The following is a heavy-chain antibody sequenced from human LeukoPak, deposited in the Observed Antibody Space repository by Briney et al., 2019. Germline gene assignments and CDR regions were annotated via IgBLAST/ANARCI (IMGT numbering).Heavy chain of an antibody. CDR3: AKDETWSFDY. CDR2: MREDGSDI. V-gene: IGHV3-30*02. Sequence: PGGSLRLSCAPPGLTLTSYGTHWVRPPPDKGLEWVGFMREDGSDICYADSVKGRFTISRDNSKNTLYLQMNSLRPEDTAVYYCAKDETWSFDYWGQGTLVTASS. J-gene: IGHJ4*02. CDR1: GLTLTSYG.